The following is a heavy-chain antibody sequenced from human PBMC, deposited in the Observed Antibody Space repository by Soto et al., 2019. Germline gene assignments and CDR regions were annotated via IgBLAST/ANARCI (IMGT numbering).Heavy chain of an antibody. J-gene: IGHJ6*02. Sequence: EVQLVESGGGLVQPGGSLRLSCAASGFTVSSNYMSWVRQAPGKGLGWVSVIYSGGSTYYADSVKGRFTISRDNSKNTLYLQMNSLRAEDTAVYYCARDRLWFGEFDYGMDVWGQGTTVTVSS. CDR1: GFTVSSNY. V-gene: IGHV3-66*01. D-gene: IGHD3-10*01. CDR3: ARDRLWFGEFDYGMDV. CDR2: IYSGGST.